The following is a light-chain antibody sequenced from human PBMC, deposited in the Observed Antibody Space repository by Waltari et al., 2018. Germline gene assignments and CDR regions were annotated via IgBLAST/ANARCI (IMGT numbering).Light chain of an antibody. CDR3: QQRTDRPPGT. V-gene: IGKV3-11*01. CDR1: QSVSVY. CDR2: DAS. J-gene: IGKJ1*01. Sequence: EVVLTQSPATLSLSPGERATLSCRASQSVSVYLAWYQQRPGQAPRLIIYDASDRATGVPARFSGSGSGTDFTLTSSSLEPEDFAVYYCQQRTDRPPGTFGQGTRVEMK.